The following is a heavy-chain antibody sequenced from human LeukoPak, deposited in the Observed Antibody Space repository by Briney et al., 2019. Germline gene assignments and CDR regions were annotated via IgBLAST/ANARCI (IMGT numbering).Heavy chain of an antibody. D-gene: IGHD6-13*01. V-gene: IGHV3-21*01. CDR2: ISSSSSYI. Sequence: GGSLRLSCAASGFTFSSYSMNWVRQAPGKGLEWVSSISSSSSYIYYADSVKGRFTISRDNAKNSLYLQMNSLRAEDTAVYYCAREGTRCSSSWSLFWGQGTLVTVSS. J-gene: IGHJ4*02. CDR1: GFTFSSYS. CDR3: AREGTRCSSSWSLF.